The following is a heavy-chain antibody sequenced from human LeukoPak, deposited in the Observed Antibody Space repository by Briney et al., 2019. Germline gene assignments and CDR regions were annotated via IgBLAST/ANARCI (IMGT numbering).Heavy chain of an antibody. CDR3: ARGVSYYDSSGYYNEYFQH. V-gene: IGHV1-46*01. J-gene: IGHJ1*01. D-gene: IGHD3-22*01. CDR1: GYTFTSYY. CDR2: INPSGGST. Sequence: GASVKVSCKASGYTFTSYYMHWVRQAPGQGLEWKGIINPSGGSTSYAQKFQGRVTMTRDTSTSTVYMELSSLRSEDTAVYYCARGVSYYDSSGYYNEYFQHWGQGTLVTVSS.